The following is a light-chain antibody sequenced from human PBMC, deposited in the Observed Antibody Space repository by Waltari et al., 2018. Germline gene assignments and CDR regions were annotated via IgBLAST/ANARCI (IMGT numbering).Light chain of an antibody. J-gene: IGLJ2*01. Sequence: QSVLTQPPSASGTPGQRVTISCSGSSSNIGSNTVNWYQQLPGTAPQLLIYSNNQRPSGVPDRFSGSNSGTSASLAISGLQSEDEAYYYCAAWDDSLNGRGVFGGGTKLTVL. CDR3: AAWDDSLNGRGV. CDR1: SSNIGSNT. CDR2: SNN. V-gene: IGLV1-44*01.